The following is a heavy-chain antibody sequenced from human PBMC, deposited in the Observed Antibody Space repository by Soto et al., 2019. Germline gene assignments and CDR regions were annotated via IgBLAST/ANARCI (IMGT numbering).Heavy chain of an antibody. D-gene: IGHD6-6*01. J-gene: IGHJ4*02. CDR2: IYYRGAT. CDR1: GGSVSSGAYY. CDR3: ARAPDGLVSFDL. V-gene: IGHV4-31*03. Sequence: PSETLSLTCTVSGGSVSSGAYYWSWIRQHPGKGLEWIGFIYYRGATYYSPSFRSRVSISSDTSTNQFSLHLSSVTAADTAVYYCARAPDGLVSFDLWGQGTLVTVSS.